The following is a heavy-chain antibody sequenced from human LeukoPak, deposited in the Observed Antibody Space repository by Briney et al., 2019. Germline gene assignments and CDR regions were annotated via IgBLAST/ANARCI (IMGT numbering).Heavy chain of an antibody. D-gene: IGHD2-15*01. Sequence: PSETLSLTCAVYGGSFSGYYWSWIRQPPGKGLEWIGEINHSGSTNYNPSLKSRVTISVDTSKNQFSLKLSSVTAADTAVYYCARGDRDSPTYYYYYYYMDVWGKGTPVTVSS. V-gene: IGHV4-34*01. CDR3: ARGDRDSPTYYYYYYYMDV. J-gene: IGHJ6*03. CDR2: INHSGST. CDR1: GGSFSGYY.